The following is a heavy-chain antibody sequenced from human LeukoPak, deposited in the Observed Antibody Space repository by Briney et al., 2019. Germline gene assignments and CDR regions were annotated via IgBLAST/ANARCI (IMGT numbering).Heavy chain of an antibody. J-gene: IGHJ4*02. Sequence: QPGGSLRLSCAASGFTFSSYAMSWVRQAPGKGLEWVSAISGSGGSTYYADSVKGRLTISRDNSKNTLYLQMNSLRAEDTAVYYCAKDLGGFYYDSSGYPIGGYWGQGTLVTVSS. CDR3: AKDLGGFYYDSSGYPIGGY. V-gene: IGHV3-23*01. D-gene: IGHD3-22*01. CDR1: GFTFSSYA. CDR2: ISGSGGST.